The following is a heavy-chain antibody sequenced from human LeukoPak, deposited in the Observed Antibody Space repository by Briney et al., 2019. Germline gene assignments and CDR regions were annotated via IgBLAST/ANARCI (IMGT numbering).Heavy chain of an antibody. CDR1: GGSISGSGYY. D-gene: IGHD1-26*01. J-gene: IGHJ5*02. Sequence: PSETRSLTCTVSGGSISGSGYYWSWIRQPPGKGLEWIGYIYHTGSTYYNPSLASRVTISVDRSKNQFSLRLTSVTAADTAVFYCARGGVGPTTNWFDPWGQGTLVTVSS. CDR3: ARGGVGPTTNWFDP. V-gene: IGHV4-30-2*01. CDR2: IYHTGST.